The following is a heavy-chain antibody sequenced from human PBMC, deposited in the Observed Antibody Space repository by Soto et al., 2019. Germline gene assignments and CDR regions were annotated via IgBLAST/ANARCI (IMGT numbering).Heavy chain of an antibody. Sequence: GESLKISCKGSGYSFTTYLISWVRQMPGKGLEYMGKIDPAESDSNYSPSFQGHVTISVDKSISTAYLQWSSLKPSDTATYYCARLGYDYRNSGMDVWGQGTTVTVSS. CDR2: IDPAESDS. CDR3: ARLGYDYRNSGMDV. J-gene: IGHJ6*02. V-gene: IGHV5-10-1*01. D-gene: IGHD4-4*01. CDR1: GYSFTTYL.